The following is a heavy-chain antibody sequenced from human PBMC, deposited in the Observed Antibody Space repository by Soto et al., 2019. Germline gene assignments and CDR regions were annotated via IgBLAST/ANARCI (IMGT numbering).Heavy chain of an antibody. CDR3: AGGPHPMVSDVYYFAY. Sequence: PGGSLRLSCAASGFTFSDHYMDWVRQAPGKGLEWIGRARNKANRYTTEYAASVKGRFTISRDDLTNSVYLQMNSLKTEDTAVYFCAGGPHPMVSDVYYFAYWGPGTLVSVSS. V-gene: IGHV3-72*01. CDR2: ARNKANRYTT. CDR1: GFTFSDHY. J-gene: IGHJ4*02. D-gene: IGHD1-20*01.